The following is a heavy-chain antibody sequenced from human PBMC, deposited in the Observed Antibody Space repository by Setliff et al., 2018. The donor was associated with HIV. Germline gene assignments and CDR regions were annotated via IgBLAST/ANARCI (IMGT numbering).Heavy chain of an antibody. Sequence: HPGGSLRLSCAASGFTFSSYAMSWVRQAPGKGLEWVSAISGSGGSTYYADSVKGRFTISRDNSKNTLYLQMNSLRAEDTAVYYCAKDRAVQRMVPEAFDIWGQGTMVTVSS. CDR3: AKDRAVQRMVPEAFDI. D-gene: IGHD2-8*01. V-gene: IGHV3-23*01. J-gene: IGHJ3*02. CDR1: GFTFSSYA. CDR2: ISGSGGST.